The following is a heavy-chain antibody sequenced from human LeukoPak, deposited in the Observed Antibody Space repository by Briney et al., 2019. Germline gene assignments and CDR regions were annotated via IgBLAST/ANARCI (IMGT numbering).Heavy chain of an antibody. CDR1: GFTFSDYY. CDR3: ARDYYDSSGSTIAGF. V-gene: IGHV3-11*04. CDR2: ISSSGSTI. J-gene: IGHJ4*02. D-gene: IGHD3-22*01. Sequence: PGGSLRLSCAASGFTFSDYYMSWIRQAPGKGLEWVSYISSSGSTIYYADSVKGRFTISRDNAKNSLYLQMNSLRAEDTAVYYCARDYYDSSGSTIAGFWGQGTLVTVSS.